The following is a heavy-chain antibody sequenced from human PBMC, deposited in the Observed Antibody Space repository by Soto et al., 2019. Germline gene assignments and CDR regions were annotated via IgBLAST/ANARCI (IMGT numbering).Heavy chain of an antibody. Sequence: QAQLVQSGAEVKKPGASVKVSCKASGYTFYSHSISWVRQAPGQGLEWMGRINADYGNTQYAQKFRGRVTMTTDTSTTTVYMELTNLRSDETAVYYCARCIKGDYYYGMDVWGQGTTVTVSS. J-gene: IGHJ6*02. CDR2: INADYGNT. D-gene: IGHD1-26*01. V-gene: IGHV1-18*01. CDR1: GYTFYSHS. CDR3: ARCIKGDYYYGMDV.